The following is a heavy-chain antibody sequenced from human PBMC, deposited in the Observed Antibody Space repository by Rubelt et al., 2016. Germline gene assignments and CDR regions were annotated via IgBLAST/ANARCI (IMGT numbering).Heavy chain of an antibody. D-gene: IGHD3-3*01. CDR3: ARASKGDFWSGYPHNGPTYYYYYMDV. CDR2: IKQDGSEK. V-gene: IGHV3-7*04. J-gene: IGHJ6*03. Sequence: GLEWVANIKQDGSEKYYVDSVKGRFTISRDNAKNSLYLQMNSLRAEDTAVYYCARASKGDFWSGYPHNGPTYYYYYMDVWGKGTTVTVSS.